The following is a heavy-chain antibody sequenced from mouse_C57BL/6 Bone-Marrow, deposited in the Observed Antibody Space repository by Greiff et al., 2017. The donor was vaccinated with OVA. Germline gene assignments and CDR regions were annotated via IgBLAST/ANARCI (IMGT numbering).Heavy chain of an antibody. D-gene: IGHD1-1*01. V-gene: IGHV7-3*01. CDR1: GFTFTNYY. CDR3: ARYKGRVAVDYFDY. CDR2: IRNKPNGSTT. Sequence: EVKLVESGGGLVQPGDSLSLSCAASGFTFTNYYMSWVRQPPGKALEWLAFIRNKPNGSTTEYSASVNGRFTISRDNSQSILYLQMNAQRAEDSATYYCARYKGRVAVDYFDYWGQGTALTVSS. J-gene: IGHJ2*01.